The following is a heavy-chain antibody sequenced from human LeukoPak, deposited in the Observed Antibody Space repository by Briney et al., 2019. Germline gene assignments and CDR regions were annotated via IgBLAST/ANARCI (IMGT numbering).Heavy chain of an antibody. V-gene: IGHV1-2*02. CDR3: ARDGDIVVPRGDY. D-gene: IGHD2-15*01. CDR2: INPNSGGT. CDR1: GYTFTGYY. Sequence: ASVKVSCKASGYTFTGYYMHWVRQAPGQGLEWMGWINPNSGGTNYAQKFQGRVTMTRDTSISTAYMELSRLRSDDTAVYYCARDGDIVVPRGDYWGQGTLVTVSS. J-gene: IGHJ4*02.